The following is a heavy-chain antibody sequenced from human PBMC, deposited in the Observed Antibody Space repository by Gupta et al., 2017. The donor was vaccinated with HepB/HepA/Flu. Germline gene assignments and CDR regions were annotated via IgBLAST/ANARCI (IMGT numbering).Heavy chain of an antibody. Sequence: EEQLVESGGGLVQPGGSLRLSCAASGFSFSSFSMTWARQAPGRGLEWVSYINSNSRTLFYGDSVKGRFTISRDNARNSIYLQMNSLTDEDTAVYYCARSRAGYNSAHGFDIWGQGTMVTVSS. D-gene: IGHD5-24*01. V-gene: IGHV3-48*02. CDR2: INSNSRTL. J-gene: IGHJ3*02. CDR3: ARSRAGYNSAHGFDI. CDR1: GFSFSSFS.